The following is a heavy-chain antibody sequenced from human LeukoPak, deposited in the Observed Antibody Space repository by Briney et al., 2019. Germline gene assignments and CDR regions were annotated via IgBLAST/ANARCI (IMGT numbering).Heavy chain of an antibody. CDR3: ARGGYYYGSGSYYT. J-gene: IGHJ4*02. CDR1: GFTFSSYW. Sequence: GGSLRLSCAASGFTFSSYWMSWVRQAPGKGLEWVANIKQDGSEKYYVDSVKGRFTISRDNAKISLYLQMNSLRAEDTAVYYCARGGYYYGSGSYYTWGQGTLVTVSS. V-gene: IGHV3-7*01. CDR2: IKQDGSEK. D-gene: IGHD3-10*01.